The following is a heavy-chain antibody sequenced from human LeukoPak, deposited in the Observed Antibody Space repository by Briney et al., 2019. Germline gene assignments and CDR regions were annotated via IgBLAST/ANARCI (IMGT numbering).Heavy chain of an antibody. V-gene: IGHV4-39*01. CDR1: GCSISSSSYY. CDR2: IYYSGST. D-gene: IGHD3-10*01. CDR3: ARHADSGFGELAFDY. J-gene: IGHJ4*02. Sequence: PSETLSLTCSVSGCSISSSSYYWGWIRQPPGKGLEWIGSIYYSGSTYHNPSLKSRVTISVDTSKNQFSLKLSSVTAADTAVYYCARHADSGFGELAFDYWGQGTLVTVSS.